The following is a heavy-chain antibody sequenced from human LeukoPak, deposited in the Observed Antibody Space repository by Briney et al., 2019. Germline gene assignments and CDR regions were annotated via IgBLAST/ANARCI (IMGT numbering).Heavy chain of an antibody. CDR2: IYTSGST. CDR1: GFSISSGYY. CDR3: ARGRYYYGSGSYNFDY. D-gene: IGHD3-10*01. Sequence: SETLSLICTVSGFSISSGYYWGWIRQPPGKGLEWIGRIYTSGSTNYNPSLKSRVTMSVDTSKNQFSLKLSSVTAADTAVYYCARGRYYYGSGSYNFDYWGQGTLVTVSS. J-gene: IGHJ4*02. V-gene: IGHV4-38-2*02.